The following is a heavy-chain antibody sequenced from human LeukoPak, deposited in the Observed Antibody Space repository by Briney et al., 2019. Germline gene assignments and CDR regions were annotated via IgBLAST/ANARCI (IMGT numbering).Heavy chain of an antibody. Sequence: SETLSLTCAVYGGSFSGYYWSWIRQPPGKGLEWIGEINHSGSTNYNPSLKSRVTISVDTSKNQFSLKLSSVTAADTAVYYCARDLGYSGYWGAFDIWGQGTMVTVSS. J-gene: IGHJ3*02. CDR2: INHSGST. CDR1: GGSFSGYY. V-gene: IGHV4-34*01. D-gene: IGHD5-12*01. CDR3: ARDLGYSGYWGAFDI.